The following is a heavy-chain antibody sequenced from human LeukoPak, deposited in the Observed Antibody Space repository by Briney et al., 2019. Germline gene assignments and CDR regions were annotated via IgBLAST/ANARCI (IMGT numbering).Heavy chain of an antibody. J-gene: IGHJ4*02. V-gene: IGHV4-34*01. CDR2: INHSGST. Sequence: SETLSLTCAVYGGSFSGYYWSWIRQPPGKGLEWSGEINHSGSTNYNPSLKSRVTISVDTSKNQFSLKLSSVTAADTAVYYCRTEYYDFWSGYYPFDYWGQGTLVTVSS. CDR1: GGSFSGYY. D-gene: IGHD3-3*01. CDR3: RTEYYDFWSGYYPFDY.